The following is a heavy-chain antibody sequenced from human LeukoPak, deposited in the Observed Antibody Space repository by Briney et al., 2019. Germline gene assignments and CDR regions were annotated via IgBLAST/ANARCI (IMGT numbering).Heavy chain of an antibody. CDR3: ARVHFDYDFWSGPGYYYYGMDV. CDR2: IYYSGST. CDR1: GGSISSGGYY. V-gene: IGHV4-31*03. Sequence: SQTLSLTCTVSGGSISSGGYYWSWIRQHPGKGLEWIGYIYYSGSTYYNPSLKSRVTISVDTSKNQFSLKLSSVTAADTAVYYCARVHFDYDFWSGPGYYYYGMDVWGQGTTVTVSS. J-gene: IGHJ6*02. D-gene: IGHD3-3*01.